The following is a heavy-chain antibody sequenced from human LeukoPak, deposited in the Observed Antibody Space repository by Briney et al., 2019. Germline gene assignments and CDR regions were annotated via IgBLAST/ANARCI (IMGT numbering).Heavy chain of an antibody. V-gene: IGHV3-21*01. CDR3: VVVVPADSYFDY. J-gene: IGHJ4*02. Sequence: GGSLRLSCAASGFTFSSYSMNWVRQAPGKGLEWVSSISSSSSYIYYADSVKGRFTISRDNAKNSLYPQMNSLRAEDTAVYYCVVVVPADSYFDYWGQGTLVTVSS. D-gene: IGHD2-2*01. CDR1: GFTFSSYS. CDR2: ISSSSSYI.